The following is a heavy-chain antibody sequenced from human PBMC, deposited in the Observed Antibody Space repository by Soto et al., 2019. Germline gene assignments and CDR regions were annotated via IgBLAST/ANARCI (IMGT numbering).Heavy chain of an antibody. Sequence: DVQLLESGGHLVQPGGSLRLSCSASGFTLSSYAMSWVRQAPGKGLEWVSSISAGGDMTYNSDSVKGRFTISRDNSNNALFLQMHSLRIEDTALYYCARGDRGGSGSPASYCYSGWGVWGQGATVTVS. D-gene: IGHD3-10*01. V-gene: IGHV3-23*01. CDR3: ARGDRGGSGSPASYCYSGWGV. CDR2: ISAGGDMT. CDR1: GFTLSSYA. J-gene: IGHJ6*02.